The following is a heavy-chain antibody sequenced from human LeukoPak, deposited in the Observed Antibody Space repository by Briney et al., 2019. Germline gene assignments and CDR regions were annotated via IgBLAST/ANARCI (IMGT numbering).Heavy chain of an antibody. CDR2: TNEDGSGK. Sequence: GGSLRLSCAASGFTFSRDWMNWVRQAPGKGLEWVANTNEDGSGKYYVDSVKGRFTISRDSAKNSLFLQMNSLRVEDTAIYYCARGLEGAASHWGQGTLVTVSS. D-gene: IGHD2-15*01. V-gene: IGHV3-7*01. J-gene: IGHJ4*02. CDR3: ARGLEGAASH. CDR1: GFTFSRDW.